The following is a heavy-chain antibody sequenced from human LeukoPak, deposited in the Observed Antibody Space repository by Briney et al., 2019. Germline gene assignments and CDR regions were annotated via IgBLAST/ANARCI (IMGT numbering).Heavy chain of an antibody. Sequence: GGSLRLSCAASGFTFSSYEMNWVRQAPGKGLEWVSCISSSGSTIYYADSVKGRFTISRDNAKNSLYLQMNSLRAEDTAVYYCGKTTVGYSSGQKPAWPVDYWGQGTLVTVSS. CDR3: GKTTVGYSSGQKPAWPVDY. CDR2: ISSSGSTI. J-gene: IGHJ4*02. V-gene: IGHV3-48*03. CDR1: GFTFSSYE. D-gene: IGHD5-18*01.